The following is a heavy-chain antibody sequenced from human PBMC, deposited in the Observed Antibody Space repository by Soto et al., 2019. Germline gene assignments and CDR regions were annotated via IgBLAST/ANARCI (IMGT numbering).Heavy chain of an antibody. V-gene: IGHV1-3*01. D-gene: IGHD3-16*02. CDR1: GYTFTSYA. Sequence: GASVKVSCKASGYTFTSYAMHWVRQAPGQRFEWMGWINAGNGNTKYSQKFQGRVTMTRDTSTSTVYMELSNLRSEDTAVYYCVRGYDYLWGSYRYYFDYWGQGTLVTVSS. CDR2: INAGNGNT. CDR3: VRGYDYLWGSYRYYFDY. J-gene: IGHJ4*02.